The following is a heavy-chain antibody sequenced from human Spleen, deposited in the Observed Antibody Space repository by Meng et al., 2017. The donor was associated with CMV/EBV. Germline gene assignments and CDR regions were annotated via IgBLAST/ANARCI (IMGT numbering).Heavy chain of an antibody. CDR2: INGRGNNT. CDR3: ARDLGNSTGYLRYFDI. Sequence: GGSLRLSCAASGFPFNDYAMYWVRQAPGKGLELVSSINGRGNNTYYADSVKGRFTISRDNSRNMVFVQMNRLRAEDTAIYYCARDLGNSTGYLRYFDIWGQGTRVTVS. D-gene: IGHD3-22*01. J-gene: IGHJ4*02. V-gene: IGHV3-23*01. CDR1: GFPFNDYA.